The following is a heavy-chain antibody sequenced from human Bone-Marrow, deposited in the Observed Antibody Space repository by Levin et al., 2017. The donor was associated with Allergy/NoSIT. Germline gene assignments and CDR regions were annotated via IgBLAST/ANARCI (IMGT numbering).Heavy chain of an antibody. Sequence: PSETLSLTCTVSGGSISSYYWSWIRQPAGKGLEWIGRIYTSGSTNYNPSLKSRVTMSVDTSKNQFSLKLSSVTAADTAVYYCARDRVRYSSRDWFDPWGQGTLVTVSS. J-gene: IGHJ5*02. CDR2: IYTSGST. CDR1: GGSISSYY. V-gene: IGHV4-4*07. D-gene: IGHD2-15*01. CDR3: ARDRVRYSSRDWFDP.